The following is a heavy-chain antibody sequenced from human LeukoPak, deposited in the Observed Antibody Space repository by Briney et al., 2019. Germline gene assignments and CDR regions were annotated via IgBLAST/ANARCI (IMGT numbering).Heavy chain of an antibody. J-gene: IGHJ3*02. CDR2: ISYDGNNK. CDR3: ARSRGDHYYDVFDI. Sequence: PGGSLRLSCAASGITFSNYAMHWVRQAPGKGLEWVAVISYDGNNKYYADSVKGRFTISRDNSKNTLYLQMSSLRGEDTAVYFCARSRGDHYYDVFDIWGQGTMVTVSS. D-gene: IGHD3-22*01. V-gene: IGHV3-30-3*01. CDR1: GITFSNYA.